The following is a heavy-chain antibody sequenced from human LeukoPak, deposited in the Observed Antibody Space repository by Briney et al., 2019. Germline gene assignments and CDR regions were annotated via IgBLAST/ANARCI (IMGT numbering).Heavy chain of an antibody. Sequence: GSLRLSCAASGFTFRNYGMHWVRQAPGKGLEWVATIRYDDRNTKNYADSVKGRFTISRDNSQNTLYLQMNDLRAEDTAVYYCAKSPYYDFWPFDYWGQGTLVTVSS. J-gene: IGHJ4*02. D-gene: IGHD3-3*01. CDR2: IRYDDRNTK. CDR3: AKSPYYDFWPFDY. CDR1: GFTFRNYG. V-gene: IGHV3-30*02.